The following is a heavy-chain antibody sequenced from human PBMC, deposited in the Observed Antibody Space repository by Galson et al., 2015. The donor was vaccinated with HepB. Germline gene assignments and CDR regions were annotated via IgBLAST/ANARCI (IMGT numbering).Heavy chain of an antibody. CDR3: ARRLAARREGNWFDP. D-gene: IGHD6-6*01. V-gene: IGHV1-8*01. Sequence: SVKVSCKASGYTFTSHDTNWVRQASGQGLEWMGWMNPKSGNTVYAQKFQGRVTMTRDTSISTAYMELSGLRSDDTAVYYCARRLAARREGNWFDPWGQGTLVTVSA. CDR2: MNPKSGNT. CDR1: GYTFTSHD. J-gene: IGHJ5*02.